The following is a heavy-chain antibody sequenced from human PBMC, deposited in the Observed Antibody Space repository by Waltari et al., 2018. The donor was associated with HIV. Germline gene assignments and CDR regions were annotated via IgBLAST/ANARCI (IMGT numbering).Heavy chain of an antibody. V-gene: IGHV3-11*01. CDR1: GFTFSDYY. CDR2: IAPSGSTI. CDR3: ATGPWYFDL. J-gene: IGHJ2*01. Sequence: QVQLVESGGGLVKPGGSLRLSCAASGFTFSDYYMNWIRQAPGNGLEWLSYIAPSGSTIFYADSVKGRFTISRDNANNSLYLQMNSLRAEDTAVYYCATGPWYFDLWGRGTLVTVSS.